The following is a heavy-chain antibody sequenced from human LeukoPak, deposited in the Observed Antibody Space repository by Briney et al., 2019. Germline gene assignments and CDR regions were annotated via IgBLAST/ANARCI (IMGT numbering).Heavy chain of an antibody. Sequence: PSETLSLTCTVSSGSISSYYWSWIRQPPGKELEWIGYIYYSGSTNYNPSLKSRVTISVDTSKNQFSLKVSSVTAADTAVYYCARSPRKFYGDRNYFDYWGQGTLVTVSS. J-gene: IGHJ4*02. D-gene: IGHD4-17*01. CDR3: ARSPRKFYGDRNYFDY. CDR2: IYYSGST. V-gene: IGHV4-59*01. CDR1: SGSISSYY.